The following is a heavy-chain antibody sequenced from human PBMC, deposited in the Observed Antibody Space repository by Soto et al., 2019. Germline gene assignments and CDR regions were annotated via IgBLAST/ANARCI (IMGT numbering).Heavy chain of an antibody. CDR3: ARGLGTAIVAGP. J-gene: IGHJ5*02. D-gene: IGHD1-1*01. CDR2: IYYTGST. CDR1: GGSIRSYY. V-gene: IGHV4-59*01. Sequence: QVQLQESGPGLVKPSETLSLTCTVSGGSIRSYYWSWIRQPSGKGLEWIGYIYYTGSTNYNPSLKSRVTISVETSKNQISLKLSSVTAADTAVYYCARGLGTAIVAGPWGQGTLVTVSS.